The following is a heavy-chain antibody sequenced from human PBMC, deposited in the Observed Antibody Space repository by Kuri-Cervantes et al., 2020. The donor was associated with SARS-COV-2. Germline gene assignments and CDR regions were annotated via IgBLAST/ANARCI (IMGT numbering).Heavy chain of an antibody. J-gene: IGHJ6*03. CDR2: ISSSSSYI. CDR1: GFTFTSYS. V-gene: IGHV3-21*01. D-gene: IGHD6-6*01. CDR3: ARDGAARRLYMDV. Sequence: GGSLRLSCAASGFTFTSYSMNWVRQAPGKGLEWVSSISSSSSYIYYADSVKGRFTISRDNAKNSLYLQMNSLRAEDTAVYYCARDGAARRLYMDVWGKGTTVTVSS.